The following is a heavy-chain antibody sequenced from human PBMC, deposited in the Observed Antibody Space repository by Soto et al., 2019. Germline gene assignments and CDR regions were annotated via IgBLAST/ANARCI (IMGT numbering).Heavy chain of an antibody. Sequence: GSLRLSCAAPGFTCSSYWMHWVRQAPGKGLVWVSRINSGGISTSYADSVKGRFTISRDNAKNTLYLQMNSLRAEDTAVYYCARVLVVAATLVDFYYYYGMDVWGQGTTVTVSS. J-gene: IGHJ6*02. D-gene: IGHD2-15*01. CDR3: ARVLVVAATLVDFYYYYGMDV. CDR1: GFTCSSYW. V-gene: IGHV3-74*01. CDR2: INSGGIST.